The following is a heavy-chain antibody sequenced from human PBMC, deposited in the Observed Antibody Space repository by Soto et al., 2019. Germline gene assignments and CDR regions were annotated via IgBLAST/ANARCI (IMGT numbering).Heavy chain of an antibody. CDR3: ARDLDRYCSVTSCHAMDV. D-gene: IGHD2-15*01. CDR2: VYHNGTS. CDR1: GGSIRSTNW. J-gene: IGHJ6*02. Sequence: VHLQESGPGLVKPSGTVSLTCVVSGGSIRSTNWWAWVRQTPGQGREWIGEVYHNGTSNYNPSLKGRATISVDRSKDQVSLRLNSVIDADTAVYYCARDLDRYCSVTSCHAMDVWGQGTPVTVSS. V-gene: IGHV4-4*02.